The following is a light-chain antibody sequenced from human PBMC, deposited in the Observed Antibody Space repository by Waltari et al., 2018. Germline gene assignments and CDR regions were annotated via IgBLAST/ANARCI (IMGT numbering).Light chain of an antibody. CDR1: PSVSRA. CDR3: QHYLRLPVT. V-gene: IGKV3-20*01. Sequence: EIVLTQSPGTLSLSLGERATLSCRASPSVSRALTWYQQKPGQAPRLLIYGASTRATCIPDRFSGSGSGTDFSLTISRLEPDDFAVYYCQHYLRLPVTFGQGTTVEI. CDR2: GAS. J-gene: IGKJ1*01.